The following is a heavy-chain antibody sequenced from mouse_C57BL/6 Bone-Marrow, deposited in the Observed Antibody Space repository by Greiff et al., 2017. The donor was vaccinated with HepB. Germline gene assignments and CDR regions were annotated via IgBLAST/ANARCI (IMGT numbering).Heavy chain of an antibody. Sequence: QVTLKVSGPGILQPSQTLSLTCSFSGFSLSTFGMGVGWIRQPSGKGLEWLAYIWWDDDKYYNPALKSRLTIAKNTSKNQVFLKSANVDAADTATYYCARIPPIYYYAHYVDYWGQGTTLTVSS. D-gene: IGHD1-1*01. CDR3: ARIPPIYYYAHYVDY. J-gene: IGHJ2*01. CDR2: IWWDDDK. V-gene: IGHV8-8*01. CDR1: GFSLSTFGMG.